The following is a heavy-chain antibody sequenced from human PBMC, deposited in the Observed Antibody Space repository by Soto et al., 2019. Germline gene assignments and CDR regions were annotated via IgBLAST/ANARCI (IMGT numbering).Heavy chain of an antibody. J-gene: IGHJ6*02. V-gene: IGHV5-10-1*01. CDR3: ASYDYVWDGMDV. D-gene: IGHD3-16*01. Sequence: PGESLKISCKGSGYSFTSYWISWVRQMPGKGLEWMGRIDPSDSYTNYSPSFQGHVTISADKSISTAYLQWSRLKASDTAMYYCASYDYVWDGMDVWGQGTTVTVSS. CDR1: GYSFTSYW. CDR2: IDPSDSYT.